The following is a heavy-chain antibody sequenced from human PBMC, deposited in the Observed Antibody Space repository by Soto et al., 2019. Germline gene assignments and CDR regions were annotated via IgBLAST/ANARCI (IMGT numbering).Heavy chain of an antibody. Sequence: SETLSLTCTVSGDSISSGYYYWTWIRQPPGKGLEWIGSIYYSGSTYYAPSLKSRVAISVDTSKNRFSLKLSSVTAADAAVYYCARDRLGYCTRTSCYYGMDVWGQGTTVTVS. CDR1: GDSISSGYYY. D-gene: IGHD2-8*01. J-gene: IGHJ6*02. CDR2: IYYSGST. V-gene: IGHV4-30-4*01. CDR3: ARDRLGYCTRTSCYYGMDV.